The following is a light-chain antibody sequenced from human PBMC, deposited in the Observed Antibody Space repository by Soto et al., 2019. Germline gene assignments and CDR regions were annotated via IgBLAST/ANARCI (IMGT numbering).Light chain of an antibody. V-gene: IGKV3-11*01. CDR2: DAS. CDR3: QQRFTWPS. J-gene: IGKJ3*01. Sequence: ETVLTQSPATLSLSPGERATLSCRASQSISSYLAWYQQKPGQAPRLLIYDASNRATGIPARLSGSGSGPDFTLTISSLEPEDFAFYYCQQRFTWPSFGPGTKVDIK. CDR1: QSISSY.